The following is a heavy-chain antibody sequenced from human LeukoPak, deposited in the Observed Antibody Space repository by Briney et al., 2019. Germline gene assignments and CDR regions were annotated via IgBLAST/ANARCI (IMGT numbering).Heavy chain of an antibody. CDR3: ARHSTMEDFWSGYTNYYYGMDV. CDR1: GGSISSYY. CDR2: IYYSGTT. D-gene: IGHD3-3*01. J-gene: IGHJ6*02. Sequence: SETLSLTCTVSGGSISSYYWSWIRQPPGKGLEGIGYIYYSGTTTYTPSLNSLLTISVATSTNHFSLKLSSVTAADTAVYYCARHSTMEDFWSGYTNYYYGMDVWGQGTTVTVSS. V-gene: IGHV4-59*08.